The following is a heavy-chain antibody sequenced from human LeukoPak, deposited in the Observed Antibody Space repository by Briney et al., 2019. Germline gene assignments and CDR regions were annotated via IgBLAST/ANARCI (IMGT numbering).Heavy chain of an antibody. J-gene: IGHJ4*02. CDR2: ISWNSGSI. V-gene: IGHV3-9*03. Sequence: PGGSLRLSCAASGFTFDDYAMHWARQAPGKGLEWVSGISWNSGSIGYADSVKGRFTISRDNAKNSLYLQMNSLRAEDMALYYCAKDVSRYGYNHPFDYWGQGTLVTVSS. CDR1: GFTFDDYA. D-gene: IGHD5-24*01. CDR3: AKDVSRYGYNHPFDY.